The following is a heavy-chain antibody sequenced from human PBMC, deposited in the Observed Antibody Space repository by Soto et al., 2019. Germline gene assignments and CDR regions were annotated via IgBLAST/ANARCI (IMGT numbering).Heavy chain of an antibody. V-gene: IGHV2-5*02. Sequence: SGPTLVNPTETLTLTCTVSGFSLSNARMGVSWIRQPPGKALEWLALIYWDDDKRYSPSLKSRLTITKDTSKNQVVLTMTNMDPVDTATYYCAHSGSAYDAFDIWGQGTMVTVSS. CDR3: AHSGSAYDAFDI. J-gene: IGHJ3*02. CDR1: GFSLSNARMG. D-gene: IGHD3-10*01. CDR2: IYWDDDK.